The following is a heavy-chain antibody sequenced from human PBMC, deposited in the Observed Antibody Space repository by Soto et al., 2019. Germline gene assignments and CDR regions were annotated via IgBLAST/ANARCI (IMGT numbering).Heavy chain of an antibody. D-gene: IGHD3-22*01. CDR2: ISAYNGNT. J-gene: IGHJ4*02. Sequence: ASVKVSCKASGYTFTSYGISLVRQAPGQGLEWMGWISAYNGNTNYAQKLQGRVTMTTDTSTSTAYMELRSLRSDDTAVYYCARGNYYDSSGYYYYWGQGTLVTVSS. CDR1: GYTFTSYG. V-gene: IGHV1-18*01. CDR3: ARGNYYDSSGYYYY.